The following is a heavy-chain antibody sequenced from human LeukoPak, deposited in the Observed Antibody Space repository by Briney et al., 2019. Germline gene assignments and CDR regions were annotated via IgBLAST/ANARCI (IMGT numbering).Heavy chain of an antibody. J-gene: IGHJ4*02. CDR3: AKDTRSGSNYFDY. CDR2: IWYDGSNK. V-gene: IGHV3-33*06. D-gene: IGHD3-22*01. CDR1: GFTFSSYG. Sequence: GGSLRLSCAASGFTFSSYGMHWVRQAPGKGLEWVAVIWYDGSNKYYADSVKGRFTISRDNSKNTLYLQMNSLRAEDTAVYYCAKDTRSGSNYFDYWGQGTLVTVSS.